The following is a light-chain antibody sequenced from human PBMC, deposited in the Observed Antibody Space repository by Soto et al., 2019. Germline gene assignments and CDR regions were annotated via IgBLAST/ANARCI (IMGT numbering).Light chain of an antibody. Sequence: EIVLTQSPAPLSLSPGERATLSCRSSQSPSIKLAWYQQKPGQAPTLLIYGASTRATGIPDRFSGSGSGTQFTLTISRLQSEDSSVYFCQQNNRWPHITLGQGTRLEIK. CDR3: QQNNRWPHIT. CDR2: GAS. CDR1: QSPSIK. V-gene: IGKV3-15*01. J-gene: IGKJ5*01.